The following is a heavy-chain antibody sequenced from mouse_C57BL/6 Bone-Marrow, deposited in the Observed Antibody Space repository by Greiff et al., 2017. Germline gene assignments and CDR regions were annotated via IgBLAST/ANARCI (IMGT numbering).Heavy chain of an antibody. CDR2: INPNNGGT. D-gene: IGHD1-1*01. J-gene: IGHJ3*01. V-gene: IGHV1-18*01. CDR1: GYTFTDYN. Sequence: VQLQQSGPELVKPGASVKIPCKASGYTFTDYNMDWVKQSHGKSLEWIGDINPNNGGTIYNQKFKGKATLTVDKSSSTAYMELRSLTSEDTAVYYCALITSSFAYWGQGTLVTVSA. CDR3: ALITSSFAY.